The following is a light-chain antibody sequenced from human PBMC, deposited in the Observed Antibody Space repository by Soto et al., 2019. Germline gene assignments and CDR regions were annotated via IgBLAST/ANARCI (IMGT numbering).Light chain of an antibody. CDR3: SSYTSSSTYV. CDR2: EVS. Sequence: QSVLTQPASVSGSPGQSITISCTGTSSDVGGYNYVSWYQQHPGKNPKLMIYEVSNRPSGVSNRFSGSKSGNTASLTISGLQAEDEADYYSSSYTSSSTYVFGTGTKLTVL. CDR1: SSDVGGYNY. J-gene: IGLJ1*01. V-gene: IGLV2-14*01.